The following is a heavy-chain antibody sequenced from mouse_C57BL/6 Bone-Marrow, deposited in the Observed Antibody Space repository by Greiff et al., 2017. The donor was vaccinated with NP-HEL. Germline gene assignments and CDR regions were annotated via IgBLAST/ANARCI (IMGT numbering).Heavy chain of an antibody. CDR2: INPSSGYT. D-gene: IGHD1-1*01. J-gene: IGHJ2*01. Sequence: QVQLKESGAELAKPGASVKLSCKASGYTFTSYWMHWVKQRPGQGLEWIGYINPSSGYTKYNQKFKDKATLTADKSSSPAYMPLSSLTYEDSAVDYCASPYYYGSSFDYWGQGTTLTVSS. CDR1: GYTFTSYW. V-gene: IGHV1-7*01. CDR3: ASPYYYGSSFDY.